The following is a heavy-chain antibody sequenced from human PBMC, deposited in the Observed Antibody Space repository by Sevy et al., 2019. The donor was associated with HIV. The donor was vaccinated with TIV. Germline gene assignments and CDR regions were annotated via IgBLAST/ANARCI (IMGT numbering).Heavy chain of an antibody. CDR1: GGSINSDH. J-gene: IGHJ3*02. Sequence: SETLSLTCTVSGGSINSDHWNWIRQPPGKGLEWIGYVYYTGGTNYNPSLKNRVTISVDRTKNQFSLKLTSVAAADTAVYYCARRNDFDIWGQGTMVTVSS. CDR3: ARRNDFDI. V-gene: IGHV4-59*08. CDR2: VYYTGGT.